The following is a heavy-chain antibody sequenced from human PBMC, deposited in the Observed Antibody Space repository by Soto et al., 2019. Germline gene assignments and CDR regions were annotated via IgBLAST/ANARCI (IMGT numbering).Heavy chain of an antibody. Sequence: QVQLVQSGAEVKNPGASVKVSCKTSGYVFTSYGIGWARQAPGQGLEWMGWINTYNGNTNYAQNLQGRGTLTTDTTTITAYMDLRSLRSNDTAIYYCVLVDVYVTPSPQDVWGQGTTVNVSS. D-gene: IGHD3-16*01. CDR1: GYVFTSYG. V-gene: IGHV1-18*01. J-gene: IGHJ6*02. CDR2: INTYNGNT. CDR3: VLVDVYVTPSPQDV.